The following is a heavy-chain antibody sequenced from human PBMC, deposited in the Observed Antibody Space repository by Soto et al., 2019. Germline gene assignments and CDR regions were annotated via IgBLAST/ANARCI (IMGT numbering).Heavy chain of an antibody. CDR1: GGSISSTNW. CDR3: ATLPPRIVVVVLPIPS. CDR2: VYHTGST. J-gene: IGHJ4*02. D-gene: IGHD2-15*01. Sequence: QVQLQQSGPRLARPSGTLSLTCVVSGGSISSTNWWPWVRQTPGKGLEWIGEVYHTGSTKYNPSLRNRVTISLDKSNNHFSLNLKSVTAADTAVYYCATLPPRIVVVVLPIPSWGQGTLVTVSS. V-gene: IGHV4-4*02.